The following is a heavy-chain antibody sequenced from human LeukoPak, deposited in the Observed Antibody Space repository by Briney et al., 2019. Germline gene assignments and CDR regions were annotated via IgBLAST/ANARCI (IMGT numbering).Heavy chain of an antibody. J-gene: IGHJ4*02. Sequence: SVKVSCKASGGTFSSYAISWVRQAPGQGLEWVGGIIPIFGTANYAQKFQGRVTITADESTSTAYMELSSLRSEDTAVYYCARQMAEEQTAYYYDSSGYYDYWGQGTLVTVSS. V-gene: IGHV1-69*01. CDR1: GGTFSSYA. CDR3: ARQMAEEQTAYYYDSSGYYDY. CDR2: IIPIFGTA. D-gene: IGHD3-22*01.